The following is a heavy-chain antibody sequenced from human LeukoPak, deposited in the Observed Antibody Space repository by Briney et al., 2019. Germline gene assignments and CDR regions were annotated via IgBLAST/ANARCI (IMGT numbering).Heavy chain of an antibody. CDR1: GFTFDDYV. J-gene: IGHJ3*01. D-gene: IGHD2-2*01. CDR2: MRADGGKT. CDR3: AKDSGGLQLDAFDL. Sequence: GGSLRLSCAASGFTFDDYVMHWVRQAPGKGLEWVSLMRADGGKTEYVDFLKGRFTIHRDNRINSLNLQMNSLSTEDTTLYYCAKDSGGLQLDAFDLWGQGTMVTVSS. V-gene: IGHV3-43*02.